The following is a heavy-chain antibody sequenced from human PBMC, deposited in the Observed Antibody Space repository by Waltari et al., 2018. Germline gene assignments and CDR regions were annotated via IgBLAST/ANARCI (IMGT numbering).Heavy chain of an antibody. Sequence: QLHLQESGPGLLKPSEPLSLTCAVSGYSISGGDFWGWLRQPPGKGLEWIGSIYPGGDTYFNPSLKSRVTISVDKSKNQYSLNLRSMTAADTAVYYCARRGRLSSYFFDYWGQGTLVTVSS. J-gene: IGHJ4*02. CDR2: IYPGGDT. D-gene: IGHD2-15*01. CDR3: ARRGRLSSYFFDY. CDR1: GYSISGGDF. V-gene: IGHV4-38-2*01.